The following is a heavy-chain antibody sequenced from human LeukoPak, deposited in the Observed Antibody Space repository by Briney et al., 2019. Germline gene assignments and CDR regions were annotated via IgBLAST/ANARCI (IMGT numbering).Heavy chain of an antibody. J-gene: IGHJ4*02. CDR2: ISYSGST. Sequence: SSETLSLTCTVSDGSISSNNYYWGWIRQPPGKGLEWIGSISYSGSTYYDPSLKSRVTISIGTSKNQFSLKLNSVTAADTAVYYCARADGYSHPPFDYWGQGTLVTVSS. CDR3: ARADGYSHPPFDY. V-gene: IGHV4-39*07. CDR1: DGSISSNNYY. D-gene: IGHD5-24*01.